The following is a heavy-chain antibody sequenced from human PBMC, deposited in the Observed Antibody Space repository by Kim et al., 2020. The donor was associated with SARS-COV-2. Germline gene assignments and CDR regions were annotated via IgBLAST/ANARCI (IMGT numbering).Heavy chain of an antibody. CDR2: INSDGSST. D-gene: IGHD3-10*01. J-gene: IGHJ4*02. CDR3: AREIVLWFGEVNRDAFDY. CDR1: GFTFSSYW. V-gene: IGHV3-74*01. Sequence: GGSLRLSCAASGFTFSSYWMHWVRQAPGKGLVWVSRINSDGSSTSYADSVKGRFTISRDNAKNTLYLQMNSLRAEDTAVYYCAREIVLWFGEVNRDAFDYWGQGTLVTVSS.